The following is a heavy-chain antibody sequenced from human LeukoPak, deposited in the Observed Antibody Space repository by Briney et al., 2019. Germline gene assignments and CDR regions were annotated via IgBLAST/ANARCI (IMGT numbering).Heavy chain of an antibody. CDR2: INPNSGGT. CDR1: GYTFTGYY. V-gene: IGHV1-2*02. Sequence: ASVKDSCKASGYTFTGYYMHWVRQAPGQGLEGMGWINPNSGGTNYAQKFQGRVTMTRDTSISTPYLELSRLRSDDTAVYYCARGDIVATVADYWGQGTLVTVSS. CDR3: ARGDIVATVADY. J-gene: IGHJ4*02. D-gene: IGHD5-12*01.